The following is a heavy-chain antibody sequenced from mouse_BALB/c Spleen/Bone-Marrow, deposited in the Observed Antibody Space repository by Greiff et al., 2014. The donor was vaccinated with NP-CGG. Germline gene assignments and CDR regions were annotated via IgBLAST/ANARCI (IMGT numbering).Heavy chain of an antibody. CDR2: INPYNDVT. D-gene: IGHD2-3*01. J-gene: IGHJ2*01. V-gene: IGHV1-14*01. CDR3: AREGWLLRFDY. CDR1: GYIFTSYV. Sequence: VQLKESGPELVKPGTSVKMSCKASGYIFTSYVMDWVKQKPGQGLEWIGYINPYNDVTNYNEKFKGKATLTSDKSSSTAHMEVSSLTSEDSAVYYCAREGWLLRFDYWGQGTTLTVSS.